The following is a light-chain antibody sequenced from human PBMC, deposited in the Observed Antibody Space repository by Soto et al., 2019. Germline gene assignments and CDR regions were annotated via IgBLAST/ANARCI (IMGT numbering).Light chain of an antibody. Sequence: DIQMTQSPSSLSASVGDRVTITCQASQGIRNDLRWYQQKPGKAPKRLIYAASSLQSGVPSRFSGSGSGTEFTLTISSLQPEDCATYSCLQQNSYPPTVGQGTKVDIK. CDR3: LQQNSYPPT. V-gene: IGKV1-17*01. CDR1: QGIRND. CDR2: AAS. J-gene: IGKJ1*01.